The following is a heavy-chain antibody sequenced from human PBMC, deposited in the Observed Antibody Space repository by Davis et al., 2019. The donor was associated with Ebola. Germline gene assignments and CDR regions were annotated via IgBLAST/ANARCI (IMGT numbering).Heavy chain of an antibody. J-gene: IGHJ5*02. CDR2: IYYSGST. CDR1: GGSISSGDYY. D-gene: IGHD3-10*01. V-gene: IGHV4-30-4*02. CDR3: AGTMVQGVISFDWFDP. Sequence: SETLSLTCTVSGGSISSGDYYWSWIRQPPGKGLEWIGYIYYSGSTYYNPSLKSRVTISVDTSKNQFSLKLSSVTAADTAVYYCAGTMVQGVISFDWFDPWGQGTLVTVSS.